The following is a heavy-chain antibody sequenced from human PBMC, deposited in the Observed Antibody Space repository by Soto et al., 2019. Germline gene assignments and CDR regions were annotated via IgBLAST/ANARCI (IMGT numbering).Heavy chain of an antibody. CDR3: ARDITAMAPEGWFDP. CDR1: GYTFTSYG. Sequence: QVQLVQSGAEVKKPGASVKVSCKASGYTFTSYGISWVRQAPGQGLEWMGWISAYNGNTNYAQKLQGRVTMTTDTSTSTAYMELRSMRSGDTAVYYCARDITAMAPEGWFDPWGQGTLVTVAS. J-gene: IGHJ5*02. V-gene: IGHV1-18*04. D-gene: IGHD5-18*01. CDR2: ISAYNGNT.